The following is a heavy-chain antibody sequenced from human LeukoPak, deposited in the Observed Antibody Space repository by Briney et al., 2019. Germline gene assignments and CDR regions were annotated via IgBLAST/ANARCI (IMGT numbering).Heavy chain of an antibody. CDR3: ARQPGELRPNTPFDY. CDR1: GYTFTSYG. V-gene: IGHV1-18*01. D-gene: IGHD1-26*01. CDR2: ISAYNGNT. J-gene: IGHJ4*02. Sequence: ASVKVSCKASGYTFTSYGISWVRQAPGQGLEWMGWISAYNGNTNYAQKLQGRVTMTTDTSTSTAYMELRSLRSDDTAVYYCARQPGELRPNTPFDYWGQGTLVTVSS.